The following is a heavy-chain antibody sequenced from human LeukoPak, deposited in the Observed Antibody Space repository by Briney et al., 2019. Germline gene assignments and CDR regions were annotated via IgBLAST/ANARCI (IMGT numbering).Heavy chain of an antibody. CDR2: INTNSGGT. Sequence: ASVKVSCKASGYTFTGYYMHWVRQAPGQGLEWMGWINTNSGGTNYAKKFQGRVTMTRDTSISTAYMELSRLRSDDTAVYYCVTTVTSPGFDIWGQGTMVTVSS. D-gene: IGHD4-17*01. CDR1: GYTFTGYY. J-gene: IGHJ3*02. CDR3: VTTVTSPGFDI. V-gene: IGHV1-2*02.